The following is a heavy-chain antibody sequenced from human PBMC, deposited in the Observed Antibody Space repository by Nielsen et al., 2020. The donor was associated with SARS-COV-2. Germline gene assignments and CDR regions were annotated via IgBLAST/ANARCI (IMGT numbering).Heavy chain of an antibody. CDR1: GYTFAIYG. CDR2: ISAYNGNT. CDR3: ATGEKYLKRHYDDVWGNPPWY. Sequence: ASVKVSCKASGYTFAIYGISWVRQAPGQGLEWMGWISAYNGNTNYAQKFQGRVTMTEDTSTDPAYMELSSLRSEDTAVYYCATGEKYLKRHYDDVWGNPPWYWGQGTLVTVSS. D-gene: IGHD3-16*01. V-gene: IGHV1-18*01. J-gene: IGHJ4*02.